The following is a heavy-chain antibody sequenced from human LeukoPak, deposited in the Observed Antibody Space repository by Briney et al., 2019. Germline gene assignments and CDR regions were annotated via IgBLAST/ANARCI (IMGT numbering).Heavy chain of an antibody. CDR3: AKAAGTGLGAFDI. CDR1: GFTFDDYA. J-gene: IGHJ3*02. D-gene: IGHD6-13*01. Sequence: PGGSLRLSCAASGFTFDDYAMHWVRQAPGKGLEWVSGISWNSGSIGYADSVKGRFTISRDNAKNSLYLQMNSLRAEDMALYYCAKAAGTGLGAFDIWGQGTMVTFSS. CDR2: ISWNSGSI. V-gene: IGHV3-9*03.